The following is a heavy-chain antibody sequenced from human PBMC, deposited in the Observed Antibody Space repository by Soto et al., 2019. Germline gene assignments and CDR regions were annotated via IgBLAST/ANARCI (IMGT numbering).Heavy chain of an antibody. Sequence: GGSLRLSCAASGFTFSSYWMSWVRQAPGKGLEWVANIKQDGSEKYYVDSVKGRFTISRDNAKNSLYLQMNSLRAEDTAVYYCARDNFGASILCSGGSCSYYFDYWGQGTLVTVSS. V-gene: IGHV3-7*01. CDR2: IKQDGSEK. D-gene: IGHD2-15*01. CDR3: ARDNFGASILCSGGSCSYYFDY. J-gene: IGHJ4*02. CDR1: GFTFSSYW.